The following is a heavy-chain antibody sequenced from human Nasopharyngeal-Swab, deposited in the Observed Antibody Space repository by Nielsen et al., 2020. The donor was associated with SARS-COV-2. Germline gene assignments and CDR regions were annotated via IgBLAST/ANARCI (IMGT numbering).Heavy chain of an antibody. CDR2: ISSDGSNK. V-gene: IGHV3-33*08. CDR3: ARDRGLEYYDY. Sequence: GGSLRLSCAASGFTFSSYGIHWVRQAPGKGLEWVAVISSDGSNKYYADSVKGRFTISRDNSKNTLYLQMNSLRAEDTAVYYCARDRGLEYYDYWGQGTLVTVSS. CDR1: GFTFSSYG. D-gene: IGHD1-1*01. J-gene: IGHJ4*02.